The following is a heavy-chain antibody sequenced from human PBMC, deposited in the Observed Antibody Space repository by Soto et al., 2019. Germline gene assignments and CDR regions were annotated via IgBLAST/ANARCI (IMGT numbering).Heavy chain of an antibody. Sequence: WASVKVSCKASGYSFITHDIIWLRQAPGQGLEWMGWVSTFSTNTNYAERIQGRVTMTTDTSTSTAYMDLRSLRSDDTAIYYCARTNDYGDFDYWGQGTLVTVSS. V-gene: IGHV1-18*01. J-gene: IGHJ4*02. D-gene: IGHD4-17*01. CDR2: VSTFSTNT. CDR1: GYSFITHD. CDR3: ARTNDYGDFDY.